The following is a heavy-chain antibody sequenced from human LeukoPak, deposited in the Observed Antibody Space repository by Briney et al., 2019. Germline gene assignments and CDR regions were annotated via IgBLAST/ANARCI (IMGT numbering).Heavy chain of an antibody. CDR3: ARQPYYDFWSGYRGVYGMDV. D-gene: IGHD3-3*01. CDR1: GGSFSSSNW. CDR2: IYHSGST. Sequence: SGTLSLTCAVSGGSFSSSNWWSWVRQPPGKGLEWIGEIYHSGSTNYNPSLKSRVTISVDKSKNQFSLKLSSVTAADTAVYYCARQPYYDFWSGYRGVYGMDVWGQGTTVTVSS. V-gene: IGHV4-4*02. J-gene: IGHJ6*02.